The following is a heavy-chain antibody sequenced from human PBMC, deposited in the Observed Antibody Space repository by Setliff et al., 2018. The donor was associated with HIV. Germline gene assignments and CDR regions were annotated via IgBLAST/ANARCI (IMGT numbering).Heavy chain of an antibody. CDR3: ARGLTWIQVSPDYFDY. V-gene: IGHV3-23*01. CDR1: GFTFSSSA. Sequence: GGSLRLSCAASGFTFSSSAMSWVRQAPGKGLEWISSISGSGGSTYYAHSVKGRFAISRDNSKDTLFLQMNSLRAGDTAVYYCARGLTWIQVSPDYFDYWGQGTLVTVSS. J-gene: IGHJ4*02. CDR2: ISGSGGST. D-gene: IGHD5-18*01.